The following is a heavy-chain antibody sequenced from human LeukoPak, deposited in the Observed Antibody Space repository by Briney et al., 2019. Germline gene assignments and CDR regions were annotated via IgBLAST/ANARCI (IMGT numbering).Heavy chain of an antibody. CDR2: IRYDGNNK. CDR1: GFTFSDYS. D-gene: IGHD2-15*01. J-gene: IGHJ4*02. CDR3: AKVRYCSGVNCYPDDN. V-gene: IGHV3-30*02. Sequence: QPGGSLRLSCAASGFTFSDYSMHWVRQAPGKGLNWVAFIRYDGNNKYYADSVKGRFTISRDNSKNMLYLEMNSLSTEDTAVYYCAKVRYCSGVNCYPDDNWGQGTLVTVYS.